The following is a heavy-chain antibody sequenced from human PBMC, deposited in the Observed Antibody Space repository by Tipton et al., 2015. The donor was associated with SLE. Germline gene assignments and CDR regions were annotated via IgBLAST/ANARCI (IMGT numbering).Heavy chain of an antibody. D-gene: IGHD4-17*01. CDR3: ARDLAVTTPEYFQD. CDR2: ISSGTVTTYI. J-gene: IGHJ1*01. V-gene: IGHV3-21*03. CDR1: GFTFGRFG. Sequence: GSLRLSCAASGFTFGRFGMNWLRQAPGKGLEWVAFISSGTVTTYIYYADSVKGRFTISRDNAKNSLFLQLNSLSAEDTGVYFCARDLAVTTPEYFQDWGQGTLVTVSS.